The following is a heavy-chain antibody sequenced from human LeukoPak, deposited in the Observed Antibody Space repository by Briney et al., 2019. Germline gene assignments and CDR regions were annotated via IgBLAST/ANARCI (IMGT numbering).Heavy chain of an antibody. CDR2: SGSGGDI. J-gene: IGHJ4*02. D-gene: IGHD6-19*01. CDR3: AKDARRTSGWYHFDS. Sequence: QPGGSLRLSCVASGFTFSNYAMNWVRQAPGKGLEWVSLSGSGGDIYYVDSVKGRFTISRDNSKNTLYLQMNSLRAEDTAVYYCAKDARRTSGWYHFDSWGQGTLVTVSS. V-gene: IGHV3-23*01. CDR1: GFTFSNYA.